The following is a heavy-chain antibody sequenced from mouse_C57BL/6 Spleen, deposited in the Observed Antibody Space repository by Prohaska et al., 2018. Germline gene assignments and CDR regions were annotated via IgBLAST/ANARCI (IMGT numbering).Heavy chain of an antibody. J-gene: IGHJ1*03. V-gene: IGHV1-15*01. D-gene: IGHD1-1*01. CDR1: GYTFTDYE. Sequence: VQLQQSGAELVRPGASVTLSCKASGYTFTDYEMHWVKQTPVHGLEWIGAIDPETGGTAYNQKFKGKAILTAYKSSSTVYMELRSLTSEDSAVYYCTRSNYYGRSPSYFDVWGTGTTVTVSS. CDR2: IDPETGGT. CDR3: TRSNYYGRSPSYFDV.